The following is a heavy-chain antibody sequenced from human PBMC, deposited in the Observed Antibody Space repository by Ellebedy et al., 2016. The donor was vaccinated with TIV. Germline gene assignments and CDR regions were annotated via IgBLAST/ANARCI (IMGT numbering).Heavy chain of an antibody. D-gene: IGHD6-19*01. CDR3: ARDSRRVAVAVAYWYFDL. J-gene: IGHJ2*01. Sequence: GESLKISXAASGFTFSSYWMSWVRQAPGKGLEWVANIKQDGSEKYYVDSVKGRFTISRDNAKNSLYLQMNSLRAEDTAVYYCARDSRRVAVAVAYWYFDLWGRGTLVTVSS. V-gene: IGHV3-7*01. CDR2: IKQDGSEK. CDR1: GFTFSSYW.